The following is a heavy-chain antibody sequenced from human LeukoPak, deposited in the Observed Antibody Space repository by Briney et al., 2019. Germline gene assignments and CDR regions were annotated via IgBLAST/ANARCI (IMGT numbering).Heavy chain of an antibody. D-gene: IGHD3-22*01. CDR1: GFTFSGYS. J-gene: IGHJ4*02. V-gene: IGHV3-21*01. CDR2: ISSSSSYI. Sequence: GGSLRLSCAASGFTFSGYSVTWVRQAPGKGLEWVSFISSSSSYIYYADSVKGRFTISRDNAKNSLYLQMNSLRAEDTAVYYCARLPYYDSSGWTFDYWGQGTLVTVSS. CDR3: ARLPYYDSSGWTFDY.